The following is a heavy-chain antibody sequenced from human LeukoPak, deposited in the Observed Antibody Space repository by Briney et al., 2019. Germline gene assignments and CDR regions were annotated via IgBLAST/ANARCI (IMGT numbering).Heavy chain of an antibody. D-gene: IGHD3-22*01. V-gene: IGHV3-11*01. CDR3: ASYYDSSGYYY. CDR1: GFTFSDYY. CDR2: ISSSGSTI. J-gene: IGHJ4*02. Sequence: GGSLRLSCTASGFTFSDYYMSWIRQAPGKGLEWVSYISSSGSTIYYADSVKGRFTISRDNAKNSLYLQMNSQRAEDTAVYYCASYYDSSGYYYWGQGTLVTVSS.